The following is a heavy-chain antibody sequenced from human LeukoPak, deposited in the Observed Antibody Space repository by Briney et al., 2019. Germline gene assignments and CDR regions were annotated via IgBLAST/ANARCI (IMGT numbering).Heavy chain of an antibody. CDR2: INHSGST. D-gene: IGHD4-17*01. Sequence: SETLSLTCAVYGGSFSGYYWSWIRQPPGKGLEWIGEINHSGSTNYNPSLKSRVTISVDTSKNQFSLTLTSVTAADTSVYYCARRRGDGDYRPESWGQGTLVTVSS. V-gene: IGHV4-34*01. J-gene: IGHJ5*02. CDR1: GGSFSGYY. CDR3: ARRRGDGDYRPES.